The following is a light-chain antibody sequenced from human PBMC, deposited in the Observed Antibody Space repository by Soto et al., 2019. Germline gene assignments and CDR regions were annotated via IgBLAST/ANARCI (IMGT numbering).Light chain of an antibody. J-gene: IGKJ1*01. CDR3: QQSYSTPPWT. Sequence: DIPLTQSPSSLSASVGDKVTITCRASQSIRSYLNWAQQKPGKAPKLLIYDASSLQTGVPSRFSGSGSGTDFSLTISSLQPEDFATYYCQQSYSTPPWTFGQGTKVEIK. CDR2: DAS. CDR1: QSIRSY. V-gene: IGKV1-39*01.